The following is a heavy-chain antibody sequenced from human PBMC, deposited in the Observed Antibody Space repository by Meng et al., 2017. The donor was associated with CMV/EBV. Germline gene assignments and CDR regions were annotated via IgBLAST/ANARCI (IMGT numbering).Heavy chain of an antibody. Sequence: ASVKVSCKASGYPFTSYDINWVRQATGQGLEWMGWMNPNSGNTGYAQKFQGRVTMTRNTSISTAYMELSSLRSEDTAVYYCARGLRIFGVVPSPYYFDYWGQGTLVTVSS. D-gene: IGHD3-3*01. J-gene: IGHJ4*02. V-gene: IGHV1-8*01. CDR3: ARGLRIFGVVPSPYYFDY. CDR1: GYPFTSYD. CDR2: MNPNSGNT.